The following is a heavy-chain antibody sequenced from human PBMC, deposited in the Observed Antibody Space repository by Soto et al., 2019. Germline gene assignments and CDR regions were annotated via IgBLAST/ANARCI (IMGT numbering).Heavy chain of an antibody. Sequence: GGSLRLSCAASGFTFSNAWMNWVRQAPGKGLEWVGRIKSKTDGGTTDYAAPVKGRFTISRDDSKNTLYLQMNSLKTEDTAVYYCTTDGPYYHDSSGHNSALDYWGQGTLVTVSS. V-gene: IGHV3-15*07. CDR3: TTDGPYYHDSSGHNSALDY. J-gene: IGHJ4*02. CDR2: IKSKTDGGTT. D-gene: IGHD3-22*01. CDR1: GFTFSNAW.